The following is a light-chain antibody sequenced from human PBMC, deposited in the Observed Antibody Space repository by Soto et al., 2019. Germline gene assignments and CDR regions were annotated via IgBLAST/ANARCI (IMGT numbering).Light chain of an antibody. CDR3: QQSYSTLWT. Sequence: IQMTQSPSSLSASVGDRVTITCRASQSISRYLNWYQQKPGKAPKLLISLTSSLQSEVPSRFSGSGSGTDFTLTISSLQPEDFATYYCQQSYSTLWTFGQGTKVDI. CDR2: LTS. J-gene: IGKJ1*01. CDR1: QSISRY. V-gene: IGKV1-39*01.